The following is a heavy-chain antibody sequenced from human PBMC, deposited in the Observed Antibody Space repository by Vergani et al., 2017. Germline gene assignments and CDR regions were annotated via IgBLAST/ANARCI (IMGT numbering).Heavy chain of an antibody. V-gene: IGHV5-51*01. CDR1: GFSFSSSW. J-gene: IGHJ5*02. Sequence: EVQLVQSGPEVKEPGDSLRISCKGSGFSFSSSWIGWVRQMPGKGLEWMGIIYPGDSETRYSPSFQGQVTISAERSKSTTYLQWTSLKASDTAVYYCARRQYVGSWVVSWFDPWGQGTLVTVSS. D-gene: IGHD2-21*01. CDR3: ARRQYVGSWVVSWFDP. CDR2: IYPGDSET.